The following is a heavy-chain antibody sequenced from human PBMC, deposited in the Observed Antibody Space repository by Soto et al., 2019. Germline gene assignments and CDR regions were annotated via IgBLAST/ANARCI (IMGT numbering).Heavy chain of an antibody. CDR1: GFTFSSYA. Sequence: GGSLRLSCAASGFTFSSYAVSWVRQAPGKGPEWISSISGSGSTIYYADSVKGRFTISRDNSKNTLYLQMSSLRAEDTAVYYCAKVFYYYDSSGYYYFDYWGQGTLVPVPS. CDR3: AKVFYYYDSSGYYYFDY. D-gene: IGHD3-22*01. CDR2: ISGSGSTI. J-gene: IGHJ4*02. V-gene: IGHV3-23*01.